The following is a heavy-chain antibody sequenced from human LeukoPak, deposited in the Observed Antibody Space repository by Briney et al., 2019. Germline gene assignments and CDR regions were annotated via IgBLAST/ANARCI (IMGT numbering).Heavy chain of an antibody. D-gene: IGHD3-3*01. V-gene: IGHV1-18*01. Sequence: GASVKVSCKASGYTFKKYGINWVRQAPGQGLEWLGWITPHNHNSIYAQKLQGRDTMTTDTSKSTDYMDLRSLGSDDTAVYYCARFSISYDLYYYYYMDVWGKGTTVTVSS. CDR3: ARFSISYDLYYYYYMDV. J-gene: IGHJ6*03. CDR2: ITPHNHNS. CDR1: GYTFKKYG.